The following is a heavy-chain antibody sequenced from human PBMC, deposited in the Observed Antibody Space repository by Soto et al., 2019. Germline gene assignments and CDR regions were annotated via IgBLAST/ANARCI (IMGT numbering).Heavy chain of an antibody. D-gene: IGHD6-13*01. CDR3: ASSNIAAAGFYYYGMDV. CDR1: GGSISSYY. CDR2: IYYSGSP. V-gene: IGHV4-59*01. J-gene: IGHJ6*02. Sequence: SDTLSLTCTVSGGSISSYYWSWIRQPPGKGLEWIGYIYYSGSPNYNPSLKSRVTISVDTSKNQFSLKLSSVTAADTAVYYCASSNIAAAGFYYYGMDVWGRGTTVTVSS.